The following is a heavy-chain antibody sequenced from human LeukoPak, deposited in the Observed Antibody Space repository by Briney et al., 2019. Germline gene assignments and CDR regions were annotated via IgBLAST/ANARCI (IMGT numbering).Heavy chain of an antibody. Sequence: PSETLSLTCTVSGGSISSYYWSWIRQPPGKGLEWIGYIYYSGSTNYNPSLKSRVTISVDASKNQFSLKLSSVTAADTAVYYCARGKGVLRYFDPNWFDPWGQGTLVTVSS. D-gene: IGHD3-9*01. V-gene: IGHV4-59*01. CDR2: IYYSGST. J-gene: IGHJ5*02. CDR1: GGSISSYY. CDR3: ARGKGVLRYFDPNWFDP.